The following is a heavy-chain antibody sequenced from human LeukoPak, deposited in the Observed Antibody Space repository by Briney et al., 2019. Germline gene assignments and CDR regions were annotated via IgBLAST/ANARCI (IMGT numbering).Heavy chain of an antibody. J-gene: IGHJ5*02. CDR1: GGTFSSYT. CDR3: ARVLGCYDFWSGYCPGWFDP. Sequence: SVKVSCKASGGTFSSYTISWVRQAPGQGLEWMGRIIPIRGIANYAQKFQGRVTITADKSTSTAYMELSSLRSEDTAVYYCARVLGCYDFWSGYCPGWFDPWGQGTLVTVSS. V-gene: IGHV1-69*02. CDR2: IIPIRGIA. D-gene: IGHD3-3*01.